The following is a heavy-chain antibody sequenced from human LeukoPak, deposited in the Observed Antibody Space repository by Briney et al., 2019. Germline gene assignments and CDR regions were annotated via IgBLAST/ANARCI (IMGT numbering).Heavy chain of an antibody. J-gene: IGHJ3*02. V-gene: IGHV5-51*01. Sequence: GESLKISCKGSGYSFTSYWIGWVRKMPGKGLGWMGIIYPGDSDTRYSPSFQGQVTISADKSISTAYLQWSSLKASDTAMYYCARLRSYYDFWSGYYLAGHDAFDIWGQGTMVTVSS. CDR2: IYPGDSDT. CDR1: GYSFTSYW. CDR3: ARLRSYYDFWSGYYLAGHDAFDI. D-gene: IGHD3-3*01.